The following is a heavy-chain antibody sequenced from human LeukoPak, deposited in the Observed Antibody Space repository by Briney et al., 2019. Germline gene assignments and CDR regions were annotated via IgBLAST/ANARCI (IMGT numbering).Heavy chain of an antibody. Sequence: PSETLSLTCSVSGGSISSNNYYWGWIRQPPGKGLEWIGSIYFGGSTYYNPSLESRVTISIDTSKNQFSLSLSSVTAADTAVYYCAEGNKNSGTFYNDAFDIWGHGTVITVSS. CDR1: GGSISSNNYY. J-gene: IGHJ3*02. V-gene: IGHV4-39*07. CDR2: IYFGGST. CDR3: AEGNKNSGTFYNDAFDI. D-gene: IGHD3-10*01.